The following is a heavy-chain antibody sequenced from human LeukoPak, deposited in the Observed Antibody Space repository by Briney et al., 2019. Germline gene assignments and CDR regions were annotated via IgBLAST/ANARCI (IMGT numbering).Heavy chain of an antibody. CDR1: GFTFSSYG. CDR3: ARDYGSGDQTYYYYYGMDV. Sequence: GGSLRLSCAASGFTFSSYGMHWVRQAPGKGLEWVAVIWYDGSNKYYADSVKGRFTISRDNSKNTLYLQMNSLRAEDTAVCYCARDYGSGDQTYYYYYGMDVWGQGTTVTVSS. CDR2: IWYDGSNK. D-gene: IGHD3-10*01. V-gene: IGHV3-33*01. J-gene: IGHJ6*02.